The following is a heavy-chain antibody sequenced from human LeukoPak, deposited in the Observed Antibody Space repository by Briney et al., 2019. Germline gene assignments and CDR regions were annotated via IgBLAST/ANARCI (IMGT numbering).Heavy chain of an antibody. Sequence: PGGSLRVSCAASGITFSSYEMNWVRQAPGKGLEWVSYISSSGRTIYYADPVKGRFTISRDNAKNSLYLQMNSLRAEDTAVYYCARDGGPQWLVQTFDYWGQGTLVTVSS. CDR3: ARDGGPQWLVQTFDY. J-gene: IGHJ4*02. D-gene: IGHD6-19*01. CDR2: ISSSGRTI. CDR1: GITFSSYE. V-gene: IGHV3-48*03.